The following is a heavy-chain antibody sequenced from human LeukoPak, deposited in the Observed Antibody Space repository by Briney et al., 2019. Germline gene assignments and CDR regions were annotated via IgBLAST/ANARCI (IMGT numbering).Heavy chain of an antibody. D-gene: IGHD6-19*01. Sequence: GGSLRLSCAASGFTFSSYAMSWVHQAPGKGLEWVSAISGSGGSTYYADSVKGRFTISRDNSKNTLYLQMNSLRAEDTAVYYCAKGSIAVAARSSDYWGQGTLVTVSS. CDR1: GFTFSSYA. CDR2: ISGSGGST. CDR3: AKGSIAVAARSSDY. V-gene: IGHV3-23*01. J-gene: IGHJ4*02.